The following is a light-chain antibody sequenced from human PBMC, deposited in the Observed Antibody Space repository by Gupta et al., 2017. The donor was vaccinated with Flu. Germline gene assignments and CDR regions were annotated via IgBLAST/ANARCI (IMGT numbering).Light chain of an antibody. CDR2: KAS. V-gene: IGKV1-5*03. Sequence: DIQMTQSPSTLSASVGDRVTITCRASQSNSSWLAWYQQKPGKAPKLLIYKASSLESGVPSRFSGSGSGTEFTLTISSLQPDDFATYYCQQDNSYSWTFGQGTKVEIK. J-gene: IGKJ1*01. CDR3: QQDNSYSWT. CDR1: QSNSSW.